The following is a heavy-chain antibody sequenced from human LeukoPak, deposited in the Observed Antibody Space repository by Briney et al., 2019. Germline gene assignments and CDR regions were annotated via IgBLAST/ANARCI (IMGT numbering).Heavy chain of an antibody. CDR3: ARDSNPTYYYDSSGYRPIMEFDP. CDR2: ISYDGSNK. Sequence: PGRSLRLSCAASGFTFSSYAMHWVRQAPGKGLEWVAVISYDGSNKYYADSVKGRFTISRDNSKNTLYLQMNSLRAEDTAVYYCARDSNPTYYYDSSGYRPIMEFDPWGRGTLVTVSS. J-gene: IGHJ5*02. V-gene: IGHV3-30*04. D-gene: IGHD3-22*01. CDR1: GFTFSSYA.